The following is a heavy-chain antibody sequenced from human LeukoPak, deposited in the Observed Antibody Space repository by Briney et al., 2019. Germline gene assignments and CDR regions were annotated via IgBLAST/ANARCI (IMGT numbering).Heavy chain of an antibody. D-gene: IGHD3/OR15-3a*01. J-gene: IGHJ4*02. Sequence: GGSLRLSCAASGFTFSSHTMTWVRQAPGKGLEWVSAISNSGGSTYYADSVKGRFTISRDNSKNTLYLQMNSLKAEDTAVYYCARGRGLVSPDDHWGQGTLVTVSS. CDR2: ISNSGGST. V-gene: IGHV3-23*01. CDR3: ARGRGLVSPDDH. CDR1: GFTFSSHT.